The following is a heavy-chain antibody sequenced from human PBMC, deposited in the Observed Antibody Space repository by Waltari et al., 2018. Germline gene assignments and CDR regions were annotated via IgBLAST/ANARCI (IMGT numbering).Heavy chain of an antibody. J-gene: IGHJ4*02. D-gene: IGHD4-17*01. Sequence: EVQLVESGGGLVQPGGSLRLSCAASGFTFSSSWMHWVRQAPGKGLVWVSRINSDGSSTSYADSVKGRFTISRDNAKNTLYLQMNSLRAEDTAVYYCASHDYGDFRAFGYWGQGTLVTVSS. CDR2: INSDGSST. CDR3: ASHDYGDFRAFGY. CDR1: GFTFSSSW. V-gene: IGHV3-74*01.